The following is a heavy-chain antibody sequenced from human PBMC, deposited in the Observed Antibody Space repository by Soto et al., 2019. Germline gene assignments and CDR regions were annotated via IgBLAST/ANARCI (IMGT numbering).Heavy chain of an antibody. J-gene: IGHJ4*02. Sequence: LRXSCTGSGFTFSDYTISWVRQAPGKGLEWVGLIRSEANGGTTHYAASVHGGFIISRDDSRGIAFLQMNNLKSEDTAVYYCTRVGKFDYWGQGTLVTVSS. D-gene: IGHD1-26*01. V-gene: IGHV3-49*04. CDR3: TRVGKFDY. CDR1: GFTFSDYT. CDR2: IRSEANGGTT.